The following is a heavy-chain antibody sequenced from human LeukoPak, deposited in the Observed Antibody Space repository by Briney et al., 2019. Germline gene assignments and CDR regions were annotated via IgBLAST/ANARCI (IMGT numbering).Heavy chain of an antibody. D-gene: IGHD2-2*01. V-gene: IGHV1-18*01. Sequence: ASVKVSCKASGGTFSSYAISWVRQAPGQGLEWTGWISAYNGNTNYAQKLQGRVTMTTDTSTSTAYMELRSLRSDDTAVYYCARALVVPAFNWFDPWGQGTLVTVSS. J-gene: IGHJ5*02. CDR1: GGTFSSYA. CDR3: ARALVVPAFNWFDP. CDR2: ISAYNGNT.